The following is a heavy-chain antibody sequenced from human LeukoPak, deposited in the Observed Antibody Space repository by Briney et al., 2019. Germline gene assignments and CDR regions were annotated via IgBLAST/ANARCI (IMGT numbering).Heavy chain of an antibody. D-gene: IGHD7-27*01. CDR3: ARPSPLTGDPHFDY. J-gene: IGHJ4*02. Sequence: PGGSLRLSCAASGFTFSRYRMHWVRQAPGKGLVWVSHINSDGSSTSYADSVKGRFTISRDNAKNSLYLQMNSLRAEDTAVYYCARPSPLTGDPHFDYWGQGTLVTVSS. CDR1: GFTFSRYR. CDR2: INSDGSST. V-gene: IGHV3-74*01.